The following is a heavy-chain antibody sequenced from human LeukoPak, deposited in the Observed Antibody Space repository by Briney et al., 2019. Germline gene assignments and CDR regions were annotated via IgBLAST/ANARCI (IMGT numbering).Heavy chain of an antibody. D-gene: IGHD6-19*01. CDR2: INHSGST. Sequence: SETLSLTCAVYGGSFSGYYWSWIRQPPGKGLEWIGEINHSGSTNYNPSLKSRVTISVDTSRNQFSLKLGSVTAANTAVYYCARDQVAVAPPLQWGQGTLVTVSS. V-gene: IGHV4-34*01. CDR1: GGSFSGYY. J-gene: IGHJ4*02. CDR3: ARDQVAVAPPLQ.